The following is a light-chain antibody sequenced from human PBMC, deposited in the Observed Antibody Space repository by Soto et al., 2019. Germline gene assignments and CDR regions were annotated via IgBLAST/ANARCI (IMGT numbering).Light chain of an antibody. CDR1: QSVSSGY. V-gene: IGKV3-11*01. J-gene: IGKJ1*01. Sequence: EIVMTQSPATLSVSPGARATLSCRASQSVSSGYLAWYQQKPGQAPRLLIYGASNRATGIPARFSGSGSGTDFTLTISSLEPEDFAVYYCQQRSNWPPWTFGQGTKVDIK. CDR3: QQRSNWPPWT. CDR2: GAS.